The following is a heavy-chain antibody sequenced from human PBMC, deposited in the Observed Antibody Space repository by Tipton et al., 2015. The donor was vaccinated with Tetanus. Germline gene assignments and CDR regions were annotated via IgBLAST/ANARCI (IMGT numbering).Heavy chain of an antibody. CDR2: IYSSGSA. D-gene: IGHD3-16*01. Sequence: LRLSCSVSDGSSRNYYWSWIRQPPGKGLEWIGNIYSSGSANYSPPLRSRVTISMDRSENQISLKMTSVTAADTAVYYCAGVTAQRTELCFEHWGQGTQVTVSS. V-gene: IGHV4-59*01. J-gene: IGHJ1*01. CDR3: AGVTAQRTELCFEH. CDR1: DGSSRNYY.